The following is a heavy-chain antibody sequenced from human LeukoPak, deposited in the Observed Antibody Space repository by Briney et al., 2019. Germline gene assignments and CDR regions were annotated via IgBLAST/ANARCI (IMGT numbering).Heavy chain of an antibody. CDR1: GFTFSTYS. CDR2: ISSSSSII. Sequence: PGGSLRLSCAASGFTFSTYSMNWVRQAPGKGLQWVPYISSSSSIIYYADSVKGRFTISRDNAKNSLYLQMNSLRDEDTAVYYCARDLVGTTDYFDYWGQGTLVTVSS. CDR3: ARDLVGTTDYFDY. V-gene: IGHV3-48*02. D-gene: IGHD1-26*01. J-gene: IGHJ4*02.